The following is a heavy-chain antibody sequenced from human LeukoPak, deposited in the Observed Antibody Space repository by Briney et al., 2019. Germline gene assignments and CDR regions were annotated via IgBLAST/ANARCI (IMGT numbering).Heavy chain of an antibody. V-gene: IGHV3-53*01. CDR2: IYTSGNT. CDR3: ARAPFYFDSSNYPYFDY. Sequence: GGSLRLSCAASGFTVSRSYISWVRQAPGKGLEWVSVIYTSGNTYYADSVKGRFTISRDNSKNTLYLQMYSLRAEDTAVYYCARAPFYFDSSNYPYFDYWGQGTLVTVSS. CDR1: GFTVSRSY. D-gene: IGHD3-22*01. J-gene: IGHJ4*02.